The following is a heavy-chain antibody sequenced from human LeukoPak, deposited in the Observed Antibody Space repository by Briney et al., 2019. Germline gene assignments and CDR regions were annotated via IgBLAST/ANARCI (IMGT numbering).Heavy chain of an antibody. D-gene: IGHD3-9*01. V-gene: IGHV3-21*06. Sequence: GGSLRLSCAASGFTFSSYEMNWVRQAPGKWLEWVSSISSSSSYIYYADSVKGRFTISRDNAKNSLYLQMNSLRAEDTAVYYCARDTYDILTGYYKWAFDIWGQGTMVTVSS. CDR3: ARDTYDILTGYYKWAFDI. J-gene: IGHJ3*02. CDR2: ISSSSSYI. CDR1: GFTFSSYE.